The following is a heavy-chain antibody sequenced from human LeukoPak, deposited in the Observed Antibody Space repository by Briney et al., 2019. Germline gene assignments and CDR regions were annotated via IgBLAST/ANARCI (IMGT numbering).Heavy chain of an antibody. CDR1: GFTFSQYW. CDR2: IKHDGSEKQDGSEK. Sequence: GGSLRLSCAASGFTFSQYWMSWVRQAPGKGLEWVANIKHDGSEKQDGSEKNYVDSVKGRFTISRDNAKNSLYLQMNSLRAEDTAVYFCSRITTNGYFEYWGQGALVTVSS. V-gene: IGHV3-7*01. D-gene: IGHD1-1*01. CDR3: SRITTNGYFEY. J-gene: IGHJ4*02.